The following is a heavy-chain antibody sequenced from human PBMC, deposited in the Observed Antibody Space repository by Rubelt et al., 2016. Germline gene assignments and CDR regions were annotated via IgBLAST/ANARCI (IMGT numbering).Heavy chain of an antibody. CDR2: INHSGDT. CDR1: VGTFSGYY. V-gene: IGHV4-34*02. CDR3: ATCSNCGGDCYAFVDY. Sequence: QVELQQWGAGLLKPSETLSLTCDVYVGTFSGYYWNWIRQPPGKGLEWIGGINHSGDTNYNPSLQGRVSISMAASKSQFSLDLTSVTAADTAVYYCATCSNCGGDCYAFVDYGDQGTLVTVSS. J-gene: IGHJ4*02. D-gene: IGHD2-21*01.